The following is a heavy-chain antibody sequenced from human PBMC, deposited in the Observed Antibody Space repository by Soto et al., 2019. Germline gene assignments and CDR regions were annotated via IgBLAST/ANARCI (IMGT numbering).Heavy chain of an antibody. V-gene: IGHV4-61*01. Sequence: SETLSLTCSVSGDSVSSGSYYWSWVRQPPGKGLEWIGYIFYSGNTNYNPSLQSRVTISVDTSKNQFSLKLRSVTAADTAMYYCARHYSGSYYSHWFDPWGQGTLVTVSS. D-gene: IGHD1-26*01. CDR1: GDSVSSGSYY. J-gene: IGHJ5*02. CDR2: IFYSGNT. CDR3: ARHYSGSYYSHWFDP.